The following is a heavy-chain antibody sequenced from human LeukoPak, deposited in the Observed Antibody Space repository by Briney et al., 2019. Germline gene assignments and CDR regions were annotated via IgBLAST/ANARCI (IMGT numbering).Heavy chain of an antibody. CDR2: IYNAGNT. Sequence: GGSLRLSCTASGFNVRNNYMSWVRQGPGKGLEWVSVIYNAGNTDYTDSVKGSFTISRDTSKNTLYLQMNSLRAEDTAVYYCAPEPQGWFDPLGQGTLVTVSS. CDR1: GFNVRNNY. V-gene: IGHV3-66*01. J-gene: IGHJ5*02. CDR3: APEPQGWFDP.